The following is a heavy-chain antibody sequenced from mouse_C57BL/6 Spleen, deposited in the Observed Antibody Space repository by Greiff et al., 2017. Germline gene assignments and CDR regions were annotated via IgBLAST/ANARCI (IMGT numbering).Heavy chain of an antibody. J-gene: IGHJ2*01. V-gene: IGHV5-9-1*02. CDR3: TRKSVLALDY. Sequence: EVQRVESGEGLVKPGGSLKLSCAASGFTFSSYAMSWVRPTPEKRLEWVAYISSGGDYLYYADTVKGRFTISRDNARNTLYLQMSSLKSEDTAMYYCTRKSVLALDYWGQGTTLTVSS. CDR2: ISSGGDYL. CDR1: GFTFSSYA.